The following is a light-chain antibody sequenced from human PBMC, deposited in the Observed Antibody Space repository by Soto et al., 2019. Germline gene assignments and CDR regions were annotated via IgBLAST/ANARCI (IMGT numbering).Light chain of an antibody. CDR2: GAS. CDR3: QQYGSPPWS. Sequence: EIVLTQSPGTLSLSPGERATLSCRDSLSVSSSYLAWYQQKPGQAPKPLIYGASSRAIGIPDRFSGSGSGTDFTLTISSLKPEDFAVYYCQQYGSPPWSFGQGTKVEIK. V-gene: IGKV3-20*01. J-gene: IGKJ1*01. CDR1: LSVSSSY.